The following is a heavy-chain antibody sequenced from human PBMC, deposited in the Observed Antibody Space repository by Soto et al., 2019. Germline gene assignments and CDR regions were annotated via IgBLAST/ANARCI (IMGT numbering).Heavy chain of an antibody. CDR2: INAGNGNT. J-gene: IGHJ5*02. CDR3: ARDLKGIGSSWLRHSESWFDP. Sequence: QVPLVQSGAEVKKPGASVKVSCKASGYTFTSYAMHWVRQAPGQRLEWMGWINAGNGNTKYSQKFQGRVTITRDTSASTAYMELSSLRSEDTAVYSCARDLKGIGSSWLRHSESWFDPWGQGTLVTVS. V-gene: IGHV1-3*01. D-gene: IGHD6-13*01. CDR1: GYTFTSYA.